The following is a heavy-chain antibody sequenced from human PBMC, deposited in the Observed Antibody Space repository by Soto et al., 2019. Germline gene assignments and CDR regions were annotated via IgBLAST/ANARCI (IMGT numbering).Heavy chain of an antibody. D-gene: IGHD3-3*01. CDR2: INDDGSRT. CDR1: GFTLSNFW. J-gene: IGHJ2*01. Sequence: EVQLVESGGGLVQPGGSLRLSCAASGFTLSNFWMHWVRQVPGKGLVWVSRINDDGSRTKYADSVEGRLTISRDNAKNPLYLQMDSLRVEDTAVYYCVRDHHDDDFWSGNPRGYFDLWGRGTLVTVSS. CDR3: VRDHHDDDFWSGNPRGYFDL. V-gene: IGHV3-74*01.